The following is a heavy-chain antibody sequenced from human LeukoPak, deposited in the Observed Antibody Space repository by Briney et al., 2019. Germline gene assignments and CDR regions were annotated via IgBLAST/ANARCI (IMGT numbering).Heavy chain of an antibody. D-gene: IGHD5-18*01. Sequence: GGSLGLSCAASGFTFSSYSMNWDRQAPGKGLEWVSYISSSSSTIYYADSVKGRFTISRDNAKNSLYLQMNSLRAEDTAVYYCARDYSYGFDYWGQGTLVTVSS. CDR2: ISSSSSTI. V-gene: IGHV3-48*01. J-gene: IGHJ4*02. CDR3: ARDYSYGFDY. CDR1: GFTFSSYS.